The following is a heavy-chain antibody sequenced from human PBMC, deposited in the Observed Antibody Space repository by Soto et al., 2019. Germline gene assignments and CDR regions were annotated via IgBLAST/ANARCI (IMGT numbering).Heavy chain of an antibody. J-gene: IGHJ6*02. CDR3: ASHRSDYYGMDV. V-gene: IGHV3-7*02. CDR2: IKQDGSEK. CDR1: GFTFSSYW. Sequence: EVQLVESGGGLVQPGGSLRLSCAASGFTFSSYWMSWVRQAPGKGLEWVANIKQDGSEKYYVDSVKGRFTISRDNAKSSLCLQMNSLSAEDTAVYYCASHRSDYYGMDVWGQGTTVTVSS.